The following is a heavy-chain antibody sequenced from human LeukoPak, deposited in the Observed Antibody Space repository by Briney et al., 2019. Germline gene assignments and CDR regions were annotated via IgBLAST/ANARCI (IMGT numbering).Heavy chain of an antibody. CDR1: GGSISSSSYY. V-gene: IGHV4-39*01. CDR2: IYYSGST. D-gene: IGHD3-3*01. CDR3: ARLSTYYDFWSGYLNWFDP. J-gene: IGHJ5*02. Sequence: SETLSLTCTVSGGSISSSSYYWGWIRQPPGKGLEWIGSIYYSGSTYYNPSLKSRVTISVDTSKNQFSLKLSSVTAADTPVYYCARLSTYYDFWSGYLNWFDPWGQGTLVTVSS.